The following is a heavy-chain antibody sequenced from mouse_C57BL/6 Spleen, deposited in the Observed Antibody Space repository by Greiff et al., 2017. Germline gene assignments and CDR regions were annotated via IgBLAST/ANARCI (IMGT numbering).Heavy chain of an antibody. J-gene: IGHJ4*01. V-gene: IGHV1-22*01. Sequence: VQLKESGPELVKPGASVKMSCKASGYTFTDYNMHWVKQSHGKSLEWIGYINPNNGGTSYNQKFKGKATLTVNKSSSTAYMELRSLTSEDSAVYYCATANWEGAMGYWGQGTSVTVSS. D-gene: IGHD4-1*01. CDR1: GYTFTDYN. CDR2: INPNNGGT. CDR3: ATANWEGAMGY.